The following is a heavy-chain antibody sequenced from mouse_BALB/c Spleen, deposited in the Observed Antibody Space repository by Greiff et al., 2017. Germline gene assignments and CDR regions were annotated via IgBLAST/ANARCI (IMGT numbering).Heavy chain of an antibody. D-gene: IGHD1-2*01. Sequence: EVQLQESGGGLVQPGGSLKLSCAASGFTFSSYTMSWVRQTPEKRLEWVAYISNGGGSTYYPDTVKGRFTISRDNAKNTLYLQMSSLKSEDTAMYYCARLGNGYDFDYWGQGTTLTVSS. V-gene: IGHV5-12-2*01. CDR3: ARLGNGYDFDY. CDR1: GFTFSSYT. J-gene: IGHJ2*01. CDR2: ISNGGGST.